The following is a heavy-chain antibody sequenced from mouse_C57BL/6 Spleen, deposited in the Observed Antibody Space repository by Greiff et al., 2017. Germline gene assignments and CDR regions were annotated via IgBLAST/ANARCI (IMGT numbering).Heavy chain of an antibody. CDR3: ARGGGQLRRYFDY. D-gene: IGHD3-2*02. J-gene: IGHJ2*01. Sequence: EVKLMESGGGLVKPGRSLTLSCAVSGFTFSSYAMSWVRQTPEKRLEWVATMSDGGSYTYYPDNVKGRFTISRDNAKNNLYLQMSHLKSEDTAMYYCARGGGQLRRYFDYWGQGTTLTVSS. CDR1: GFTFSSYA. V-gene: IGHV5-4*03. CDR2: MSDGGSYT.